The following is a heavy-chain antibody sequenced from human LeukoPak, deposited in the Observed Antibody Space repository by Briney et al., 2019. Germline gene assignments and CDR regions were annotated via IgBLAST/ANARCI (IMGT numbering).Heavy chain of an antibody. CDR2: IKQDGSEK. J-gene: IGHJ6*03. CDR3: ARDPSNYYYYMDV. V-gene: IGHV3-7*01. D-gene: IGHD2-2*01. Sequence: PGGSLRLSCAASGFPFSSYWMSWVRQAPGKGLGWVANIKQDGSEKYYVDSVKGRFTISRDNAKNSLYLQMNSLRAEDTAVYYCARDPSNYYYYMDVWGKGTTVTVSS. CDR1: GFPFSSYW.